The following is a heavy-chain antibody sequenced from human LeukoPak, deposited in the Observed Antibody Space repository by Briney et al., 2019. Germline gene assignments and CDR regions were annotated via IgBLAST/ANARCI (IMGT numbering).Heavy chain of an antibody. CDR1: GSSFTSYW. D-gene: IGHD3-22*01. CDR3: ARHPYYDSSGYYLPYFDY. J-gene: IGHJ4*02. Sequence: GESLKISCKGSGSSFTSYWIGWVRQMPGKGLEWMGIIYPGDSDTRYSPSFQGQVTISADKSISTAYLQWSSLKASDTAMYYCARHPYYDSSGYYLPYFDYWGQGTLVTVSS. CDR2: IYPGDSDT. V-gene: IGHV5-51*01.